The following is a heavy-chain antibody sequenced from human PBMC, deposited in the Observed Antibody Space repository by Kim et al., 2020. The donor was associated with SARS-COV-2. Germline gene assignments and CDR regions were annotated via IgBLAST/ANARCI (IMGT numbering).Heavy chain of an antibody. V-gene: IGHV4-59*08. CDR3: ARHRTPRITMIVVAPGGMDV. D-gene: IGHD3-22*01. J-gene: IGHJ6*02. Sequence: SRVTISVDTSTNQFSLKLSSVTAADTAVYYCARHRTPRITMIVVAPGGMDVWGQGTTVTVSS.